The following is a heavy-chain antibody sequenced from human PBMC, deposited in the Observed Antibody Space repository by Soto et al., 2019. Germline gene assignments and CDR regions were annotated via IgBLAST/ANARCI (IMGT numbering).Heavy chain of an antibody. CDR1: GYTFTSYY. J-gene: IGHJ6*02. CDR3: AGDSPQEDVVVVPAAIRRPYYYYGMDV. V-gene: IGHV1-46*01. D-gene: IGHD2-2*01. CDR2: INPSGGST. Sequence: ASVKVSCKASGYTFTSYYMHWVRQAPGQGLEWMGIINPSGGSTSYAQKFQGRVTMTRDTSTSTVYMELSSPRSEDTAVYYCAGDSPQEDVVVVPAAIRRPYYYYGMDVWGQGTTVTVSS.